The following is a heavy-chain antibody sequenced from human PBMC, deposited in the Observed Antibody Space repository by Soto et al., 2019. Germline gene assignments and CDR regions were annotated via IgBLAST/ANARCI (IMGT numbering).Heavy chain of an antibody. D-gene: IGHD2-2*03. CDR2: ISWNSGDI. J-gene: IGHJ4*02. CDR3: AKDNDLDRDGPFDY. V-gene: IGHV3-9*01. Sequence: EVQLVESGGGSVQPGRSLRLSCAASGFSFDDYGMHWVRQGPGKGLEWVSGISWNSGDIYYADSVKGRFTIYRDNAKRSLYLQMNSLRTEDTALYYCAKDNDLDRDGPFDYWGQGILVTVSS. CDR1: GFSFDDYG.